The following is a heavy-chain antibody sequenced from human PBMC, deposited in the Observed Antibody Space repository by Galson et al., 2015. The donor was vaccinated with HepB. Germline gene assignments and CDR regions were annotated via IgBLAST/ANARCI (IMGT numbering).Heavy chain of an antibody. D-gene: IGHD1-1*01. J-gene: IGHJ3*02. Sequence: SVKVSCKASGYTFTSYDINWVRQATGQGLEWMGWMNPNSGNTGYAQKFQGRVTMTRNTSISTAYMELSSLRSEDTAVYYCARVGGHGQLERRRNGKRHYNAFDIWGQGTMVTVSS. CDR2: MNPNSGNT. V-gene: IGHV1-8*01. CDR3: ARVGGHGQLERRRNGKRHYNAFDI. CDR1: GYTFTSYD.